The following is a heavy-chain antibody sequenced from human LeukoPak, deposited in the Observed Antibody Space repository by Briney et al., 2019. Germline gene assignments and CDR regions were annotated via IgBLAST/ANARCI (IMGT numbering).Heavy chain of an antibody. CDR2: ISWDGGST. D-gene: IGHD5-24*01. CDR1: GFTLDDYA. CDR3: ARGRDGYNLVDAFDI. J-gene: IGHJ3*02. V-gene: IGHV3-43D*03. Sequence: GGSLRLSCAASGFTLDDYAMHWVRQAPGKGLEWVSLISWDGGSTYYADSVKGRFTISRDNAKNSLYLQMNSLRAEDTAVYYCARGRDGYNLVDAFDIWGQGIMVTVSS.